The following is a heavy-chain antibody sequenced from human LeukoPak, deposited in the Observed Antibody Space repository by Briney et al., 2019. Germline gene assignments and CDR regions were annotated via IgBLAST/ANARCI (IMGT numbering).Heavy chain of an antibody. CDR1: GYTFTSYG. Sequence: ASVKVSCKASGYTFTSYGISWVRQAPGQGLEWMGWISAYNGNTNYAQKLQGRVTMTTDTSTSTAYMELRSLRSDDTAIYYCARASLSRGMIVVAKGAFDIWGQGTMVTVSS. D-gene: IGHD3-22*01. J-gene: IGHJ3*02. CDR2: ISAYNGNT. CDR3: ARASLSRGMIVVAKGAFDI. V-gene: IGHV1-18*01.